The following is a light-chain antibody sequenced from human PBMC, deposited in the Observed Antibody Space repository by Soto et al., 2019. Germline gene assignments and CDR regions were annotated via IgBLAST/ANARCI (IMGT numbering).Light chain of an antibody. CDR3: HQYNDNWT. Sequence: DIQMTQSPSTLSASVGDRVTITCRASQSISSWLAWHQQKPGKDPRLLIYKASNLESGVPSRFSGSGSGTEFTLTITSLQPDDSATYYCHQYNDNWTFGQGNKLDIK. J-gene: IGKJ1*01. CDR2: KAS. V-gene: IGKV1-5*03. CDR1: QSISSW.